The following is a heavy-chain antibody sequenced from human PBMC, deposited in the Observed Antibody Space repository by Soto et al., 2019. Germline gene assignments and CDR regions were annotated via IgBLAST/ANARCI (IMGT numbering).Heavy chain of an antibody. CDR2: ISAYNGNT. CDR3: ARDQPQYYYDSSGYFDY. D-gene: IGHD3-22*01. J-gene: IGHJ4*02. V-gene: IGHV1-18*01. CDR1: GYTFTSYG. Sequence: QVQLVQFGAEVKKPGASVKVSCKASGYTFTSYGISWVRQAPGQGLEWMGWISAYNGNTNYAQKLQGRVTMTTDTSTSTAYMELRSLRSDDTAVYYCARDQPQYYYDSSGYFDYWGQGTLVTVSS.